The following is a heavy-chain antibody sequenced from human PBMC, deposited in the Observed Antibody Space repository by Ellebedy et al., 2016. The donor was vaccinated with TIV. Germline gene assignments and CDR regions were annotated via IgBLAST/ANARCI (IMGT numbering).Heavy chain of an antibody. CDR3: ARRGQLWSLGAFDY. D-gene: IGHD5-18*01. Sequence: MPGGSLRLSCTVSGGSISSYYWSWIRQPPGKGLEWIGYIFYSGGTNYNPSLKSRVTISVDTSKNQFSLKLSSVTAAATAVYYCARRGQLWSLGAFDYWGQGTLVTVSS. CDR1: GGSISSYY. CDR2: IFYSGGT. J-gene: IGHJ4*02. V-gene: IGHV4-59*01.